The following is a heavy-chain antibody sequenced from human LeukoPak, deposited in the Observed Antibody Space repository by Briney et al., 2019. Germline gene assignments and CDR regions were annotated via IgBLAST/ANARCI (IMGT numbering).Heavy chain of an antibody. D-gene: IGHD5-24*01. CDR3: ARSTRWLQLWYYFDY. CDR1: GYSFTSDS. CDR2: IYPSDSET. V-gene: IGHV5-51*01. J-gene: IGHJ4*02. Sequence: GESLKISWKGSGYSFTSDSIAWVRQMPGKGLEWMGIIYPSDSETRYSPSFQGQVTISADKSISTAYLQWSSLKASDTAIYYCARSTRWLQLWYYFDYWGQGTLVTVSS.